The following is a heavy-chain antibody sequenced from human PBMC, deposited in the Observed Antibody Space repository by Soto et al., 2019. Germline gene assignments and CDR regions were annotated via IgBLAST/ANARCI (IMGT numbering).Heavy chain of an antibody. CDR3: ARIGYSSSSFDY. J-gene: IGHJ4*02. D-gene: IGHD6-6*01. CDR2: IKQDGSEI. CDR1: GFTFSNYW. Sequence: PGGSLRLSCAASGFTFSNYWMSWVRQAPGKGLEWVANIKQDGSEIYFVGSLKGRFTISRDNAMNSVYLQMNSLRADDTAVYYCARIGYSSSSFDYWGQGTLVTVS. V-gene: IGHV3-7*03.